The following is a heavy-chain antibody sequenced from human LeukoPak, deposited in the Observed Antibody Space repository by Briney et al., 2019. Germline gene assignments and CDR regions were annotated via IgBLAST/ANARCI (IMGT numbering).Heavy chain of an antibody. CDR1: GYTFTSYG. D-gene: IGHD5-12*01. V-gene: IGHV1-18*01. J-gene: IGHJ4*02. CDR2: ISAYNGNT. Sequence: ASVKVSCKASGYTFTSYGISWVRQAPGQRLEWMGWISAYNGNTNYAQKLQGRVTMTTDTSTSTAYMELRSLRSDDTAAYYCRIYSGYDSSFDYWGQGTLVTVSS. CDR3: RIYSGYDSSFDY.